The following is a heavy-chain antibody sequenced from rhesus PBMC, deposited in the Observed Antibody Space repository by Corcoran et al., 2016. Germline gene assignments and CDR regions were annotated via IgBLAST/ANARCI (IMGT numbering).Heavy chain of an antibody. V-gene: IGHV4-76*01. Sequence: QVQLQESGPGLVTPSETLSLTCAVSGGSISGGYDWSWIRQPPGKGLEWIGYIGGSSGSTYYNPSLKSRVTISTDTSKNQFSLKLSSVTAADTAVYYCARSGRTYYYSYWGQGVLVTVSS. J-gene: IGHJ4*01. CDR1: GGSISGGYD. CDR2: IGGSSGST. D-gene: IGHD3-16*01. CDR3: ARSGRTYYYSY.